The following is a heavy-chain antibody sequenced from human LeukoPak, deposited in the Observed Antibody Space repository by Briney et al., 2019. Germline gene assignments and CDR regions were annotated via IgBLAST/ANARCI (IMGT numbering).Heavy chain of an antibody. CDR3: APVAGTEAFDI. V-gene: IGHV1-2*02. J-gene: IGHJ3*02. D-gene: IGHD6-19*01. CDR1: GYTFTSYD. Sequence: ASVKVSCKASGYTFTSYDINWVRQATGQGLEWMGWINPNSGGTNYAQKFQGRVTMTRDTSISTAYMELSRLRSDDTAVYYCAPVAGTEAFDIWGQGTMVTVSS. CDR2: INPNSGGT.